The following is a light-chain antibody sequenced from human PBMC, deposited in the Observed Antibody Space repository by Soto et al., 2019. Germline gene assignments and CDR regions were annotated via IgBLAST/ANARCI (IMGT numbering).Light chain of an antibody. CDR2: GAS. V-gene: IGKV3-20*01. J-gene: IGKJ1*01. CDR1: QSGDSK. Sequence: EIVLTQSPGTLSLSPGERATLSCRASQSGDSKLAWYQQKPGQAPRLLVYGASSRATGIPDRFSGSASGTDFALTISRLEPEDFAVYYCQHFAGSQWTCGQGTKVEIK. CDR3: QHFAGSQWT.